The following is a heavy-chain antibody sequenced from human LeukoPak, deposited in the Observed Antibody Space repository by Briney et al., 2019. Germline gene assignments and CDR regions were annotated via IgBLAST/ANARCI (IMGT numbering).Heavy chain of an antibody. V-gene: IGHV4-59*01. CDR3: ARTSRHFYGSGTNLTPWPAGMDV. D-gene: IGHD3-10*01. J-gene: IGHJ6*02. Sequence: SETLSLTCTVSGGSMSGFFWTWIRQPPGRELEWIGSIYYSGSSTKYNPSLKSRVTISVDTSKGQFSLNLNSATAADTAVYYCARTSRHFYGSGTNLTPWPAGMDVWGQGTTVTVSS. CDR1: GGSMSGFF. CDR2: IYYSGSST.